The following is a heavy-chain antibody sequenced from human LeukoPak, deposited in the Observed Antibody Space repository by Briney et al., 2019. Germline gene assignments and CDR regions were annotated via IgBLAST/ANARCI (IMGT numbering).Heavy chain of an antibody. CDR3: ARGSAY. J-gene: IGHJ4*02. Sequence: GGSLRLSCAASGFTLSNYDMNWVRQAPGKGLEWISYISSSGLTIYYADSVKGRFTTSRDNPKNLLYLQMNSLRAEDTAVYYCARGSAYWGQGTLVTVSS. CDR2: ISSSGLTI. CDR1: GFTLSNYD. V-gene: IGHV3-48*03.